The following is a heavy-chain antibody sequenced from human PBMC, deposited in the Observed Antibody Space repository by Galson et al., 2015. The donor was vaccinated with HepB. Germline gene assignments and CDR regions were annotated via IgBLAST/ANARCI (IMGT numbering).Heavy chain of an antibody. Sequence: SVKVSCKAFGDTFSTHTMSWVRQVTGQRLEWMGRIIPMIDVTNYAQKFQGRVTITADKSTGTAYMELSSLTSEDTAVYFCAREEAISGSIPLGNWGQGTLVTVSS. J-gene: IGHJ4*02. D-gene: IGHD5-12*01. CDR3: AREEAISGSIPLGN. V-gene: IGHV1-69*04. CDR2: IIPMIDVT. CDR1: GDTFSTHT.